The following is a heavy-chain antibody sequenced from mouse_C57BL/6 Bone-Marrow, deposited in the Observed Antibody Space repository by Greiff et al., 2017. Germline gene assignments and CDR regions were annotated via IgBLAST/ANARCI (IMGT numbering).Heavy chain of an antibody. CDR2: INPGSGGT. Sequence: VQLQQSGAELVRPGTSVKVSCKASGYAFTNYLIEWVKQRPGQGLEWIGVINPGSGGTNYNEKFKGKATLTADKSSSTAYMQLSSLTSEDSAVYFCERAALTVFDYWGQGTTLTVSS. CDR3: ERAALTVFDY. D-gene: IGHD4-1*01. V-gene: IGHV1-54*01. CDR1: GYAFTNYL. J-gene: IGHJ2*01.